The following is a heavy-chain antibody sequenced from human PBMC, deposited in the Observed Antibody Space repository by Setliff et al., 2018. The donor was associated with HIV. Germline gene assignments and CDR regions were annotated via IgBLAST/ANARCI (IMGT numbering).Heavy chain of an antibody. D-gene: IGHD6-19*01. CDR1: GGPITSNTYF. CDR3: ARRRGQKATGWYYFDF. CDR2: IYHSGNT. V-gene: IGHV4-39*01. Sequence: SETLSLTCSVSGGPITSNTYFWDWIRQAPGKGLEWIGGIYHSGNTYYNPSLKSRVSISVDTSKRQFSLKLTSVTAGDSALYYCARRRGQKATGWYYFDFWGQGALVTVSS. J-gene: IGHJ4*02.